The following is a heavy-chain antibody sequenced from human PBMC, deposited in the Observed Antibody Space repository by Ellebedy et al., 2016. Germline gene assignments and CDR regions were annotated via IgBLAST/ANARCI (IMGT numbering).Heavy chain of an antibody. V-gene: IGHV4-59*01. Sequence: SETLSLTXTVSGGSISSYFWSWIRQPPGKGLEWVGYIYYNGSTKYNPSLKSRVTVSVDTSKNQFSLKLNSVTAADTAVYYCARSAAGSFYYFDLWGRGTLFTVSS. CDR2: IYYNGST. D-gene: IGHD2-15*01. CDR1: GGSISSYF. J-gene: IGHJ2*01. CDR3: ARSAAGSFYYFDL.